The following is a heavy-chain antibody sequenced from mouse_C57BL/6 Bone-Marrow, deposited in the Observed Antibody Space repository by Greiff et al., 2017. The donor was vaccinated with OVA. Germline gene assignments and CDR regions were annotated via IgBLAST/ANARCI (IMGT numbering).Heavy chain of an antibody. CDR1: EYEFPSHD. Sequence: EVKLMESGGGLVQPGESLKLSCESNEYEFPSHDMSWVRKTPEKRLELVAAINSDGGSTYYPDTMERRFIISRDNTKKTLYLQMSSLRSEDTALYYCARHDYYGSSYTYYAMDYWGQGTSVTVSS. V-gene: IGHV5-2*01. CDR3: ARHDYYGSSYTYYAMDY. D-gene: IGHD1-1*01. CDR2: INSDGGST. J-gene: IGHJ4*01.